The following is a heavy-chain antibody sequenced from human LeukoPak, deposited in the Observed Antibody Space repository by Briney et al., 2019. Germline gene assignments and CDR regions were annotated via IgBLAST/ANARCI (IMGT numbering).Heavy chain of an antibody. Sequence: GGSLRLSCAASGFTFSSYWMHWVRHTPGKGLMWVARIKSDGSTIYADSVQGRFTISRDNAKNTVYLQMNSLSVDDTAIYYCTRAITYFYGSVTYDWFDSWGQGTRVTVSS. V-gene: IGHV3-74*01. CDR2: IKSDGST. J-gene: IGHJ5*01. CDR3: TRAITYFYGSVTYDWFDS. D-gene: IGHD3-10*01. CDR1: GFTFSSYW.